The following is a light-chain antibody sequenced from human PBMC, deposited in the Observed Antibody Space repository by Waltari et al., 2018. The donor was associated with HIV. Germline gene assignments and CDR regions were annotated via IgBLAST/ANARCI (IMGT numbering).Light chain of an antibody. CDR1: QDISNY. Sequence: LSASVGDRVTITCQASQDISNYLNWYQQKPGKAPKLLIYDASNLETGVPSRFSGSGSGTDFNFTISSLQPEDIATYYCQQDDNLLTFGGGTKVEIK. V-gene: IGKV1-33*01. CDR2: DAS. J-gene: IGKJ4*01. CDR3: QQDDNLLT.